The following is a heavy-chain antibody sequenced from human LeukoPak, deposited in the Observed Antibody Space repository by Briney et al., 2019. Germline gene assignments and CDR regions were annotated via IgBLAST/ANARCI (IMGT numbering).Heavy chain of an antibody. D-gene: IGHD3-22*01. CDR1: GGSISSDWY. CDR2: IYRNGDT. J-gene: IGHJ6*03. V-gene: IGHV4-38-2*02. CDR3: ARAKRDYYDKSGYESYYYFMDV. Sequence: SETLSLTCTVSGGSISSDWYWGWVRQPPGNGLEWIGAIYRNGDTYYNPSLKSRVTISLDTSKNQFSLRLNSVTAAGTAVYYCARAKRDYYDKSGYESYYYFMDVWGKGTTVTVSS.